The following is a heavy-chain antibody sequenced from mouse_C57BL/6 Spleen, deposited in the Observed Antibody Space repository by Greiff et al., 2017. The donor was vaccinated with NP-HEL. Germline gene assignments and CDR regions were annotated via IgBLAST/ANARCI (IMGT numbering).Heavy chain of an antibody. J-gene: IGHJ2*01. CDR3: ARDYSNLYYFDY. D-gene: IGHD2-5*01. Sequence: VQLQQPGAELVRPGSSVKLCCKASGYTFTSYWMHWVKQRPIQGLEWIGNIDPSDSETHYNQKFKDKATLTVDKSSSTAYMQLSSLTSEDSAVYYCARDYSNLYYFDYWGQGTTLTVSS. CDR2: IDPSDSET. CDR1: GYTFTSYW. V-gene: IGHV1-52*01.